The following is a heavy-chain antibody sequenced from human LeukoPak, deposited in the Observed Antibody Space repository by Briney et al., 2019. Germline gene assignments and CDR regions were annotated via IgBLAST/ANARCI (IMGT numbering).Heavy chain of an antibody. D-gene: IGHD2-2*01. CDR2: ISAYNGNT. Sequence: GASVSVSCKASGYTFTSYGISWVRQAPGQGLEWMGWISAYNGNTNYAQKLQGRVTMTTDTSTSTAYMELRSLRSDDTAVYYCARGAPRYCSSTSCYESHFDYWGQGTLVTVSS. V-gene: IGHV1-18*01. CDR3: ARGAPRYCSSTSCYESHFDY. CDR1: GYTFTSYG. J-gene: IGHJ4*02.